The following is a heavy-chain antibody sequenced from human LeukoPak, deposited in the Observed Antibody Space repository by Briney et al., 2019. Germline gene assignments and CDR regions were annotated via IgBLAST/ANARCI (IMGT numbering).Heavy chain of an antibody. Sequence: GGSLRLSCAASGFTFSSYAMSWVRQAPGKGLEWVSAISGSGGSTYYADSVKGRFTISRDNAKNSLYLQMNSLRAEDTAVYYCARDGVDVLRFLEWSLDYWGQGTLVTVSS. CDR2: ISGSGGST. V-gene: IGHV3-23*01. CDR3: ARDGVDVLRFLEWSLDY. D-gene: IGHD3-3*01. J-gene: IGHJ4*02. CDR1: GFTFSSYA.